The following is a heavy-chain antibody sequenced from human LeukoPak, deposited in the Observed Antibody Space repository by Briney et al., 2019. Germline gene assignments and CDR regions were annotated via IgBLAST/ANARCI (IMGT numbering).Heavy chain of an antibody. CDR3: ARDRGGSSGWDFDAFDI. J-gene: IGHJ3*02. CDR2: ISYDGSNK. CDR1: GFTFSSYA. Sequence: PGGSLRLSCAASGFTFSSYAMHWVRQAPGKGLEWVAVISYDGSNKYYADSVKGRFTISRDNSKNTLYLQMNSLRAEDTAVYYCARDRGGSSGWDFDAFDIWGQGTMVTVSS. D-gene: IGHD6-19*01. V-gene: IGHV3-30-3*01.